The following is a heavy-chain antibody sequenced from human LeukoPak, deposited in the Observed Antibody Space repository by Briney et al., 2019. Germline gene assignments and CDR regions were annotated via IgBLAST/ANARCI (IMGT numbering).Heavy chain of an antibody. CDR1: GYTFTSYD. V-gene: IGHV1-8*01. CDR2: MNPNSGNT. CDR3: ARGDSYLLLYYYMDV. J-gene: IGHJ6*03. D-gene: IGHD5-18*01. Sequence: ASVKVSCKASGYTFTSYDINWVRQATGQGPEWMGWMNPNSGNTGYAQKFQGRVTMTRNTSISTAYMELSSLRSEDTAVYYCARGDSYLLLYYYMDVWGKGTTVTISS.